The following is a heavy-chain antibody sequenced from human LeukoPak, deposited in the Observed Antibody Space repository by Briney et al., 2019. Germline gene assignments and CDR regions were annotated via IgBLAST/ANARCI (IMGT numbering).Heavy chain of an antibody. Sequence: TGGSLRLSCAASGFTFSSYSMNWVRQAPGKGLEWVSYISSSSTIYYADSVKGRFTISRDNAKNSLYLQMNSLRAEDTAVYYCARDKGPAAAYYFDYWGQGTLVTVSS. J-gene: IGHJ4*02. D-gene: IGHD2-2*01. V-gene: IGHV3-48*04. CDR1: GFTFSSYS. CDR2: ISSSSTI. CDR3: ARDKGPAAAYYFDY.